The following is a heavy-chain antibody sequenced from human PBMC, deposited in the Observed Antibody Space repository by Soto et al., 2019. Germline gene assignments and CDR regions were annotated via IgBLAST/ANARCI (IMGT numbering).Heavy chain of an antibody. Sequence: ASVKVSCKTSGYFFTSHYIHWVRLAPGRGLEWVGRINPNNGDTNSPQKFQGRVTLTSDTSTSTAYMEMRGLTSEDTSLYYCAREINYGGGSFSFVFWGQGTLVTVSS. CDR1: GYFFTSHY. CDR2: INPNNGDT. J-gene: IGHJ4*02. V-gene: IGHV1-2*06. D-gene: IGHD3-10*01. CDR3: AREINYGGGSFSFVF.